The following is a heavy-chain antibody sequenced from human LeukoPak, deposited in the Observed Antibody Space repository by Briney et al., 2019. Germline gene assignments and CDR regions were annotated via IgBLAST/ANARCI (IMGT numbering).Heavy chain of an antibody. Sequence: SVKVSCKASGGTFSSYAISWVRQAPGQGLEWMGGIIPIFGTANYAQKFQGRVTITADESTSTAYMELSSLRSEDTAVYYCARDRAAAALDDAFDIWGQGTMVTVSS. D-gene: IGHD6-13*01. CDR1: GGTFSSYA. CDR3: ARDRAAAALDDAFDI. V-gene: IGHV1-69*13. CDR2: IIPIFGTA. J-gene: IGHJ3*02.